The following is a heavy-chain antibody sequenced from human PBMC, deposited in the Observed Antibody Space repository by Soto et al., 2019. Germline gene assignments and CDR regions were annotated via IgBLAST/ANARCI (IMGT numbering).Heavy chain of an antibody. CDR3: ARHRLPYYYYYYMDV. CDR2: IYYSGST. D-gene: IGHD3-16*01. CDR1: GGSISSYY. Sequence: NPSETLSLTCTVSGGSISSYYWSWIRQPPGKGLEWIGYIYYSGSTNYNPSLKSRVTISVDTSKNQFSLKLSSVTAADTAVYYCARHRLPYYYYYYMDVWGKGTTVTVSS. V-gene: IGHV4-59*08. J-gene: IGHJ6*03.